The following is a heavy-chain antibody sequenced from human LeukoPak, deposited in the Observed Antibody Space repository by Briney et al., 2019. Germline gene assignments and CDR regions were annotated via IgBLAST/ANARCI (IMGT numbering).Heavy chain of an antibody. CDR1: GFTFSSYW. CDR2: IKQDGSEK. V-gene: IGHV3-7*01. Sequence: GGSLRLSCAASGFTFSSYWMSWVRQAPGKGLEWVANIKQDGSEKYYVDSVKGRFTISRANAKNSLYLQMNSLRAEDTAVYYCARDSTAMGKRIGYYYYYMDVWGKGTTVTVSS. J-gene: IGHJ6*03. CDR3: ARDSTAMGKRIGYYYYYMDV. D-gene: IGHD5-18*01.